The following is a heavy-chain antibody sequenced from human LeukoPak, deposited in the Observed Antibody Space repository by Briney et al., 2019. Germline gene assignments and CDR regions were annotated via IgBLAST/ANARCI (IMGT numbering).Heavy chain of an antibody. CDR1: GFTFSSYS. J-gene: IGHJ4*02. CDR3: ARDIGSSASY. Sequence: GGSLRLSCAASGFTFSSYSMNWVRQAPGKGLEWVSSISSSSSYTYYADSVKGRFTFSRDNSKNTLYLQMNSLRAEDTAVYYCARDIGSSASYWGQGTLVTVSS. CDR2: ISSSSSYT. D-gene: IGHD1-26*01. V-gene: IGHV3-21*04.